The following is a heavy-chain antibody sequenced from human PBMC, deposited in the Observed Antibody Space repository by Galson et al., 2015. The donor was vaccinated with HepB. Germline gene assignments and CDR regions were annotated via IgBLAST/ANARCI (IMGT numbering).Heavy chain of an antibody. V-gene: IGHV4-34*01. Sequence: TCTVYGGSFSGYYWSWIRQSPGKGLEWIGEIKHGGSTNYNPSLKSRVTISGETSKNQFSLKLSSVTAADTAVYFCARKRGHSGYGPGDYYYYMDAWGKGTAVTVSS. J-gene: IGHJ6*03. D-gene: IGHD5-12*01. CDR2: IKHGGST. CDR3: ARKRGHSGYGPGDYYYYMDA. CDR1: GGSFSGYY.